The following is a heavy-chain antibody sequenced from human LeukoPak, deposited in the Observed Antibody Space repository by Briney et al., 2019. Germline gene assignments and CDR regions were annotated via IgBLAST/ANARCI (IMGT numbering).Heavy chain of an antibody. V-gene: IGHV3-13*01. D-gene: IGHD6-13*01. CDR2: IGTAGDT. CDR1: GFTFSSYD. CDR3: AKEGVGSSWYGY. Sequence: GGSLRLSCAASGFTFSSYDMHWVRQATGKGLEWVSAIGTAGDTYYPGSVKGRFTISRENAKNSLYLQMNSLRAEDTAVYYCAKEGVGSSWYGYWGQGTLVTVSS. J-gene: IGHJ4*02.